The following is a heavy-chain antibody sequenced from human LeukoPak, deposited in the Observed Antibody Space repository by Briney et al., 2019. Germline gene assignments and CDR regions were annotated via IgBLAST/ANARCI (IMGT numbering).Heavy chain of an antibody. CDR3: VRGFFSGGTYFGY. Sequence: GGSLRLSCAASGFTFSAYAMHWVRQAPGKGLEWVATISYDGGKKYYADSVKGRFTVSRDNSKNTLFLQMNSLKADDSALYYCVRGFFSGGTYFGYWGQGTLVTVFS. J-gene: IGHJ4*02. D-gene: IGHD1-26*01. V-gene: IGHV3-30-3*01. CDR2: ISYDGGKK. CDR1: GFTFSAYA.